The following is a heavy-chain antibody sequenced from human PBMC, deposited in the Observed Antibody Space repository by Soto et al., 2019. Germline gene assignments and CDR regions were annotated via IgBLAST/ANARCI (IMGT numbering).Heavy chain of an antibody. Sequence: QVQLVQSGPEMRKPGSSVKVSCKSSGGSFRNYAISWVRQAPGQGLEWLGGVIPVFNSANYAPKFQGRVTITADTSTSTAYMEVSSLAPDDTAVYYCGRRANRGMDVWGQGTTVTVSS. V-gene: IGHV1-69*06. CDR3: GRRANRGMDV. J-gene: IGHJ6*02. D-gene: IGHD2-8*01. CDR1: GGSFRNYA. CDR2: VIPVFNSA.